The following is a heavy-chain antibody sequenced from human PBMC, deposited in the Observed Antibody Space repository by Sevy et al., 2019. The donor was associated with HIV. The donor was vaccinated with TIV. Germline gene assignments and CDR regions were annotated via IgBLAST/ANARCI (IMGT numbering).Heavy chain of an antibody. V-gene: IGHV3-23*01. J-gene: IGHJ4*02. CDR2: ISGRGGST. D-gene: IGHD4-4*01. CDR3: ARGYSNYLIDY. CDR1: GLTLSSYA. Sequence: GSLRLSCADSGLTLSSYAMNWVRQAPGKGLEWFSAISGRGGSTYYADSVEGRFTISRDNSKNTLYLQMNSLRAEDTAVYYCARGYSNYLIDYWGQGTLVTVSS.